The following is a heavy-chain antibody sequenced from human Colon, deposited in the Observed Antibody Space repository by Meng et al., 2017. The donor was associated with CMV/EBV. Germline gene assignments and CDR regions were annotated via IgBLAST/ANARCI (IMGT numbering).Heavy chain of an antibody. V-gene: IGHV3-74*01. J-gene: IGHJ4*02. CDR2: IKNDGTFT. D-gene: IGHD3-3*01. Sequence: GESLKISCAASGFTFSSYGMHWVRQAPGKGLVWVSSIKNDGTFTAYADSVKGRFTVSRDNAKDTVYLQMNSLTVEDAAVYYCGDFEAGWGQGTLVTVSS. CDR1: GFTFSSYG. CDR3: GDFEAG.